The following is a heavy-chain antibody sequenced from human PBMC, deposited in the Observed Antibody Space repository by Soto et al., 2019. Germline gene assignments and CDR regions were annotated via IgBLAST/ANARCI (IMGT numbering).Heavy chain of an antibody. D-gene: IGHD3-9*01. CDR2: IYHSGST. V-gene: IGHV4-34*01. Sequence: SETLSLTCAVHGGSFSGYYWDWIRQPPGKGLEWIGEIYHSGSTNYNPSLKSRVTISVDNSKNQFSLKLSSVTAADTAVYYCASSPHILTGYPTYYGIDVWGQGTTVTVSS. CDR1: GGSFSGYY. J-gene: IGHJ6*02. CDR3: ASSPHILTGYPTYYGIDV.